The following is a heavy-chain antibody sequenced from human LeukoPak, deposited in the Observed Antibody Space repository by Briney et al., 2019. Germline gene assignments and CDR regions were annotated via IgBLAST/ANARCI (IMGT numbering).Heavy chain of an antibody. CDR1: GLTVSSNH. V-gene: IGHV3-53*01. Sequence: PGGSLRLSCAASGLTVSSNHMNWVRQAPGKGLEWVSVIYSGGSTYYSDTVTGRFTISIDNSKNTLYLQMNILKAEDTAPYYCEALSDYWGQGTLVTVSS. CDR3: EALSDY. J-gene: IGHJ4*02. D-gene: IGHD3-3*02. CDR2: IYSGGST.